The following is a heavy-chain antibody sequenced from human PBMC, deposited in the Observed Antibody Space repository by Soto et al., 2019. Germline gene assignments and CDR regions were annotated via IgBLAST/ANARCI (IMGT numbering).Heavy chain of an antibody. CDR2: IYYSGST. CDR1: GGSISSYY. Sequence: SLTCTVSGGSISSYYWSWIRQPPGKGLEWIGYIYYSGSTNYNPSLKSRVTISADTSKNQFSLKLSSVTAADTAVYYCARWGDYGGLYYFDYWGQGTLVTVSS. D-gene: IGHD4-17*01. J-gene: IGHJ4*02. V-gene: IGHV4-59*01. CDR3: ARWGDYGGLYYFDY.